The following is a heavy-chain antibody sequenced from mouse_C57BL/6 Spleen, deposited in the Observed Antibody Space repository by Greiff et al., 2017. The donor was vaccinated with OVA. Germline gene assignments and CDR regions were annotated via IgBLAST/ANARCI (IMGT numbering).Heavy chain of an antibody. CDR1: GYTFTDYY. J-gene: IGHJ2*01. CDR2: INPNNGGT. Sequence: VQLQQSGPELVKPGASVKISCKASGYTFTDYYMNWVKQSHGKSLEWIGDINPNNGGTSYNQKFKGKATLTVDKSSSTAYMELRSLTSEDSAVYYCATQLTFDYWGQGTTLTVSS. D-gene: IGHD3-3*01. V-gene: IGHV1-26*01. CDR3: ATQLTFDY.